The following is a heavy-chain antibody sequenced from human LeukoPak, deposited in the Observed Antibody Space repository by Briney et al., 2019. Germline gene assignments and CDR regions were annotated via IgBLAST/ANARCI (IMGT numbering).Heavy chain of an antibody. Sequence: GGSLRLSCAASGFTFNSYWMSWVRQAPGKGLEWVANIKQDGSEKDYVDSVKGRFTISRDNAKNSLYLQMNSLRAEDTAVYYCAKDPWLYSYGTGYYMDVWGKGTTVTVSS. CDR2: IKQDGSEK. D-gene: IGHD5-18*01. CDR1: GFTFNSYW. V-gene: IGHV3-7*01. J-gene: IGHJ6*03. CDR3: AKDPWLYSYGTGYYMDV.